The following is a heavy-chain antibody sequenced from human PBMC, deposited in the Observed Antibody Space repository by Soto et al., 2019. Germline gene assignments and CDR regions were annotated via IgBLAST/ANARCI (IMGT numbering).Heavy chain of an antibody. D-gene: IGHD2-21*02. Sequence: QVQLVQSGAEVKKPGSSVKVSCKASGGTFSSYTISWVRQAPGQGLEWMGRIIPILGIANYAQKFQGRVTXTXDXXTSTAYMELSSLRSEDTAVYYCARRLVVTANAFDIWGQGTMVTVSS. CDR1: GGTFSSYT. CDR3: ARRLVVTANAFDI. CDR2: IIPILGIA. V-gene: IGHV1-69*02. J-gene: IGHJ3*02.